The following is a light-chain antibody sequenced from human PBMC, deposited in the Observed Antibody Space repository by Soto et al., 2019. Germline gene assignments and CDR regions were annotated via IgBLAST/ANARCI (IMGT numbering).Light chain of an antibody. J-gene: IGLJ3*02. V-gene: IGLV2-14*01. Sequence: QSALTQPASMSGSPGQPITISCSGTSSDIGAYKYVSWYQQHPGKVPKLMIYEVNNRPSGVSDRFSGSKSGNTASLTISGLQAEDEADYYCSSYTGSNTWMFGGGTKLTVL. CDR1: SSDIGAYKY. CDR2: EVN. CDR3: SSYTGSNTWM.